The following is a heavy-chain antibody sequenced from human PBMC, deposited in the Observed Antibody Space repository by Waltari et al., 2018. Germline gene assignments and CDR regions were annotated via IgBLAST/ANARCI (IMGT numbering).Heavy chain of an antibody. D-gene: IGHD3-3*01. CDR3: VKDTTVRIFCVASDLDY. CDR1: GFTFSLFA. V-gene: IGHV3-64D*08. CDR2: ISGSGDKT. J-gene: IGHJ4*02. Sequence: EVQLVESGGGLVQPGGSLRLSCSASGFTFSLFAMHWVRQVPGKGLDYLSGISGSGDKTYHADSARGRFSISRDNAENTLYLQMNSLRPEDTGVYYCVKDTTVRIFCVASDLDYWSQGTLVTVSS.